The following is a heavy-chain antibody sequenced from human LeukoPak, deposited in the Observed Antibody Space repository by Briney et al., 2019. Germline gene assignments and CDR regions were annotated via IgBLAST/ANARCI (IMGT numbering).Heavy chain of an antibody. CDR3: AREIVGHYYYMDV. J-gene: IGHJ6*03. Sequence: GGSLRLSCAASGFTVSSNYMSWVRQAPGKGLEWVSVIYSGGSTYYADSVKGRFTISRDNAKNSLYLQMNSLRAEDTAVYYCAREIVGHYYYMDVWGKGTTVTVSS. CDR2: IYSGGST. D-gene: IGHD2-21*01. CDR1: GFTVSSNY. V-gene: IGHV3-53*01.